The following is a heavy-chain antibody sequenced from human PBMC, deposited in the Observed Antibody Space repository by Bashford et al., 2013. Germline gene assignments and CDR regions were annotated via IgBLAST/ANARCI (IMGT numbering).Heavy chain of an antibody. V-gene: IGHV3-9*01. D-gene: IGHD6-25*01. Sequence: GGSLRLSCEASGFTFDNYAMHWVRQVPGKGLEWVSSFSWEHGRTDYADSVKGRFIVSRDTSRNSVYLQMSSLRVDDTALYFCVEDLNPGGAGVWGQGSMVTVSS. CDR2: FSWEHGRT. CDR1: GFTFDNYA. J-gene: IGHJ6*02. CDR3: VEDLNPGGAGV.